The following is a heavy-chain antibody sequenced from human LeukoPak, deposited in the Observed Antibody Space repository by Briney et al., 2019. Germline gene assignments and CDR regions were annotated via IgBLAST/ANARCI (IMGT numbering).Heavy chain of an antibody. CDR1: GFTVSSNH. J-gene: IGHJ6*02. D-gene: IGHD4-17*01. Sequence: HPGGSLRLSCAASGFTVSSNHMSWVRQAPGKGPEWVSVIYRGGSTYYADSVKGRFTISRDNSKNTLYLQMDSLRAEDTAVYYCARVQTTSVYYYGMDVWGQGTTVTVSS. CDR3: ARVQTTSVYYYGMDV. CDR2: IYRGGST. V-gene: IGHV3-53*01.